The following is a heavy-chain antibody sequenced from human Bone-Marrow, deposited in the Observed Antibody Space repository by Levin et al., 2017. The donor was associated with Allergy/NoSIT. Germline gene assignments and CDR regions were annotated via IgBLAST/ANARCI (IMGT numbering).Heavy chain of an antibody. CDR1: GFTFSSYS. CDR3: ARDHGEVLRTITGTTSFDY. J-gene: IGHJ4*02. D-gene: IGHD1-20*01. CDR2: ISSSSSYI. Sequence: PGGSLRLSCAASGFTFSSYSMNWVRQAPGKGLEWVSSISSSSSYIYYADSVKGRFTISRDNAKNSLYLQMNSLRAEDTAVYYCARDHGEVLRTITGTTSFDYWGQGTLVTVSS. V-gene: IGHV3-21*01.